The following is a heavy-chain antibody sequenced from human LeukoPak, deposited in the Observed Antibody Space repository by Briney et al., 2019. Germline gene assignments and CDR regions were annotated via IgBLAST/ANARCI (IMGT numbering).Heavy chain of an antibody. Sequence: GESLKISCKGSGYSFTNYWIAWVRQMPGDGLECMGIIYPGDSDTRYSPSFQGQVTISADKSISTAYLQWSSLKASDTAMYYCARGSRHCSSTTCPNSGLDYWGQGTLVTVSS. D-gene: IGHD2-2*01. CDR3: ARGSRHCSSTTCPNSGLDY. CDR2: IYPGDSDT. V-gene: IGHV5-51*01. CDR1: GYSFTNYW. J-gene: IGHJ4*02.